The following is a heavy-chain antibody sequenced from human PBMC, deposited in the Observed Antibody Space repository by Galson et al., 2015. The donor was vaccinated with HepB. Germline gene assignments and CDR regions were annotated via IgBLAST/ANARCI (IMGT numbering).Heavy chain of an antibody. CDR3: ARGLYSSAWSLDS. D-gene: IGHD5-18*01. J-gene: IGHJ5*02. CDR1: GYPFTSYD. V-gene: IGHV1-46*01. CDR2: INLSGDFT. Sequence: SVKVSCKASGYPFTSYDIHWVRQPPGQGLEWMGVINLSGDFTNYTQTFQGRVTMTTDRSTTTVYMELSSLRSEDTALCFCARGLYSSAWSLDSWGQGTLVTVPS.